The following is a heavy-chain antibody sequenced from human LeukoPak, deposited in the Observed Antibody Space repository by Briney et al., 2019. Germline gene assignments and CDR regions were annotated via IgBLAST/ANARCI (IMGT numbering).Heavy chain of an antibody. CDR2: INPNSGGT. CDR3: ARGSGGGGY. CDR1: GYTFTGYY. J-gene: IGHJ4*02. V-gene: IGHV1-2*02. Sequence: ASVNVSCKASGYTFTGYYMHWVRQAPGQGLEWMGWINPNSGGTNYAQKFQGRVTMNRDTSISTVYMELRRLSYADTAVYYCARGSGGGGYWGQGTLVTVSS. D-gene: IGHD3-16*01.